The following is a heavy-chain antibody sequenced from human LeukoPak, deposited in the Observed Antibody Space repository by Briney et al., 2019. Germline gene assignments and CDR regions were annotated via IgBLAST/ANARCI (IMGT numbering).Heavy chain of an antibody. CDR1: GDSISSSNSY. J-gene: IGHJ5*02. Sequence: SETLSLTCTVSGDSISSSNSYWGWIRQPPGKGLEWIGSIYYSGTTHYNPSLESRVTISVDTSKNQFSLKLASVTAADTAIYYCAKGAGGFSYYNWFDPWGQGTLVTVSS. V-gene: IGHV4-39*07. CDR3: AKGAGGFSYYNWFDP. CDR2: IYYSGTT. D-gene: IGHD5-18*01.